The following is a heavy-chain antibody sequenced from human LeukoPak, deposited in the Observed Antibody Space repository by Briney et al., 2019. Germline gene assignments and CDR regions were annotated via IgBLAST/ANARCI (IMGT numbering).Heavy chain of an antibody. J-gene: IGHJ6*02. Sequence: GGSLGLSCAASGFTFSDYYMSWIRQAPGKGLQWVSYISESSSHTYYADSVKGRFTISRDNAKNSLYLQMNSLRVEDTGIYYCARDRAVKARIGGMDVWGQGTTVIVSS. CDR1: GFTFSDYY. CDR2: ISESSSHT. D-gene: IGHD5-24*01. V-gene: IGHV3-11*06. CDR3: ARDRAVKARIGGMDV.